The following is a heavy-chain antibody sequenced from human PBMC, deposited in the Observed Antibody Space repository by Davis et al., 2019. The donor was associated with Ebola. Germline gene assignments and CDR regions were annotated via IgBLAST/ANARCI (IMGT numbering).Heavy chain of an antibody. V-gene: IGHV4-34*01. J-gene: IGHJ6*02. CDR2: INHSGST. CDR3: ARAVIVATASYYSYYYGMDV. Sequence: MPSETLSLTCAVYGGSFSGYYWSWIRQPPGKGLEWIGEINHSGSTNYNPSLKSRVTISVDTSKNQFSLKLSSVTAADTAVYYCARAVIVATASYYSYYYGMDVWGQGTTVTVSS. CDR1: GGSFSGYY. D-gene: IGHD2/OR15-2a*01.